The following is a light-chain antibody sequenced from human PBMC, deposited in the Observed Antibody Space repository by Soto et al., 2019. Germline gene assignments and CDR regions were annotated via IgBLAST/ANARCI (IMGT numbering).Light chain of an antibody. CDR2: GAS. CDR3: QQYNNWPPTT. Sequence: EVVLTQSPDTLSLSPWERATLSCRASQNILSNLAWYQQKPGQAPRLLIYGASTRATGIPARFSGSGSGTEFTLSISSLQSEDSAVYYCQQYNNWPPTTFGQGTRLEIK. CDR1: QNILSN. J-gene: IGKJ5*01. V-gene: IGKV3D-15*01.